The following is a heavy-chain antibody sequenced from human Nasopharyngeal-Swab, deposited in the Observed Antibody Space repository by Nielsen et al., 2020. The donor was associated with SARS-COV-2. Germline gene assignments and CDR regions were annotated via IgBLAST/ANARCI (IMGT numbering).Heavy chain of an antibody. CDR1: GYTFTSDG. CDR3: ATPHYYDSSGYYWTDAFDI. D-gene: IGHD3-22*01. J-gene: IGHJ3*02. Sequence: ASVKVSCKASGYTFTSDGMDWVREAPGHGLEWMGWINTNTGNPTYAQGFTGRFVFSLDTSVSTAYLQISSLKAEDTAVYYCATPHYYDSSGYYWTDAFDIWGQGTMVTFSS. V-gene: IGHV7-4-1*02. CDR2: INTNTGNP.